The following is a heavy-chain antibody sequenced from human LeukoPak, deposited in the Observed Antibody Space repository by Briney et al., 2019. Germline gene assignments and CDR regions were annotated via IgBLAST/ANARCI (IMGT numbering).Heavy chain of an antibody. Sequence: GGSLRLSCAASGFTFSNYAMHWVRQAPGKGLEWVAVISYDGSNKNYADSVKGRFTISRDNSKNTLFLQMNSLRAEDTAVYYCASDSGYDHHGLFDYWGQGTLVIVSS. V-gene: IGHV3-30*04. J-gene: IGHJ4*02. CDR1: GFTFSNYA. CDR2: ISYDGSNK. D-gene: IGHD5-12*01. CDR3: ASDSGYDHHGLFDY.